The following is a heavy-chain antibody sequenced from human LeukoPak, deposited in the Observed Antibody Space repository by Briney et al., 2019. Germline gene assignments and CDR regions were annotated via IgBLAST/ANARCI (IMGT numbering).Heavy chain of an antibody. CDR3: ARDRGQPPDRLNWFDP. V-gene: IGHV1-18*01. J-gene: IGHJ5*02. D-gene: IGHD1-14*01. CDR1: GYTFATYD. Sequence: ASVKVSCKASGYTFATYDINWVRQATGQGLEWMGWISAYNGNTNYAQKLQGRVTMTTDTSTSTAYMELRSLRSDDTAVYYCARDRGQPPDRLNWFDPWGQGTLVTVSS. CDR2: ISAYNGNT.